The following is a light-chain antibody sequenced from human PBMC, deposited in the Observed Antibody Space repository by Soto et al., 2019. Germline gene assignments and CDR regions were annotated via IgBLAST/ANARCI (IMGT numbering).Light chain of an antibody. CDR1: QSVSSNY. J-gene: IGKJ1*01. V-gene: IGKV3-20*01. Sequence: EIVLTQSPGTLSLSPGERATLSCRASQSVSSNYLAWYQQRPGQAPRLLIYGASSRATGIPDRFSGSGSGTDFTLTISRLEPEDFAVYYCQQYGNSPQMFGQGTTGDIK. CDR3: QQYGNSPQM. CDR2: GAS.